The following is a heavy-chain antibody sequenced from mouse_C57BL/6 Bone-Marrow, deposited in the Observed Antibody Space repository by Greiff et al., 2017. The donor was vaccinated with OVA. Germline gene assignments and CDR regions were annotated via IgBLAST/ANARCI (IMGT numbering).Heavy chain of an antibody. CDR1: GYTFTSYG. CDR3: VSFYYGSSPDY. Sequence: VQLQQSGAELARPGASVKLSCKASGYTFTSYGISWVKQRTGQGLEWIGDIYPGSGSTNYNEKFKSKATLTVDTSSSTAYMQLSSLTSEDSAAYYCVSFYYGSSPDYWGQGTTLTVSS. CDR2: IYPGSGST. J-gene: IGHJ2*01. D-gene: IGHD1-1*01. V-gene: IGHV1-81*01.